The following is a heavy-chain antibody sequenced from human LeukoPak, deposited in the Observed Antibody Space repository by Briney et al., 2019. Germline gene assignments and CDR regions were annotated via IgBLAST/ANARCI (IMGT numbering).Heavy chain of an antibody. D-gene: IGHD3-9*01. V-gene: IGHV3-23*01. CDR2: ISGSGGST. J-gene: IGHJ3*02. Sequence: GGSLRLSCAASGFTFSSYAMSWVRQAPGKGLEWVSAISGSGGSTYYADSVKGRFTISRDNSKNTLYLQMNSPRAEDTAVYYCAKELGYFDWLPHDAFDIWGQGTMVTVSS. CDR1: GFTFSSYA. CDR3: AKELGYFDWLPHDAFDI.